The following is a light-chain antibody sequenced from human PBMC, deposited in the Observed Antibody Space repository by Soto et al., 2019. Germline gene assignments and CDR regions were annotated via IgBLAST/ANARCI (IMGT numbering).Light chain of an antibody. CDR2: EVT. Sequence: QSALTQPPSASGSPGQSVTISCTGTSSDVGAYNYVSWYQQHPGKAPKLMIYEVTNQPSGVPDRFSASKSGNTASLTVSGLQAEDEADYFCSSYAGFNNFVFGTGTKLTVL. V-gene: IGLV2-8*01. CDR1: SSDVGAYNY. CDR3: SSYAGFNNFV. J-gene: IGLJ1*01.